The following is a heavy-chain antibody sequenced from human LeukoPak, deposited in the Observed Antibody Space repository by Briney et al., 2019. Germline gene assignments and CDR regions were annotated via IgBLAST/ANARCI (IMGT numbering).Heavy chain of an antibody. CDR1: GASIGSSYYY. Sequence: SETLSLTCTVSGASIGSSYYYWSWIRQPPGKGLEWIGSFYHSGITYYNESLKSRLTMSLQTSNNQFFLKLSSVTAADTAVYYCTRDRYWGQGILVTVSS. CDR2: FYHSGIT. V-gene: IGHV4-39*07. J-gene: IGHJ4*02. CDR3: TRDRY.